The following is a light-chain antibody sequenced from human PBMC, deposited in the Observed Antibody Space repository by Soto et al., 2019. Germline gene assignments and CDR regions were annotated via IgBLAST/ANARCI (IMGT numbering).Light chain of an antibody. J-gene: IGLJ2*01. CDR2: NND. CDR3: SAWAASPNAIL. CDR1: SSNIGSNI. V-gene: IGLV1-44*01. Sequence: QSVLSQPPSASGTPGQRVTISCSGRSSNIGSNIVNWYQQLPGTAPQLLIYNNDQRPSGVPDRFSGSKSGTSASLAISGLQSEDEADYYCSAWAASPNAILFGGGTKLTVL.